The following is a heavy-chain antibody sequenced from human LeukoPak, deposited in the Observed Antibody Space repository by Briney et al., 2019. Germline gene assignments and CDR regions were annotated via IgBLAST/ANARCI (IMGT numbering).Heavy chain of an antibody. Sequence: PGGSLRLSCAASGFTFSSYAMHWVRQAPGKGLEWVAVISYDGSNKYYADSVKGRFTISRDNSKNTLYLQMNSLRAEDTAVYYCASVYCSSTSCYRPYYYYGMDVWGQGTTVTVSS. CDR1: GFTFSSYA. J-gene: IGHJ6*02. V-gene: IGHV3-30-3*01. D-gene: IGHD2-2*01. CDR3: ASVYCSSTSCYRPYYYYGMDV. CDR2: ISYDGSNK.